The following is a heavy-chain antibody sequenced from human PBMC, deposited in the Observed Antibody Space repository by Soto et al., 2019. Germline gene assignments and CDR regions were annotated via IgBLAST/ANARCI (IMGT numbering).Heavy chain of an antibody. CDR2: VRSKGAYYAT. CDR3: TAGSHYT. J-gene: IGHJ5*02. Sequence: VQLVESGGGLVQTGGSLKLSCAGYGFSFSGSDIHWVRHASGKGLVWVGRVRSKGAYYATAYDVSVKGRFHISRYDSKSLAYLQMNSLRTEDTALYYCTAGSHYTWGQGPLVTVSS. CDR1: GFSFSGSD. V-gene: IGHV3-73*01. D-gene: IGHD1-26*01.